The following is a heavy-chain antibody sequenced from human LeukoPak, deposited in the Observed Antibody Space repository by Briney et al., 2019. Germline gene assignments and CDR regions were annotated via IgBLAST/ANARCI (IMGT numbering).Heavy chain of an antibody. D-gene: IGHD3-16*02. CDR3: ARHSRYYDYVWGSYRYTRDPYYFDY. CDR1: GGSISSSIYS. CDR2: IYYSGST. J-gene: IGHJ4*02. V-gene: IGHV4-39*01. Sequence: PSETLSLTCTVSGGSISSSIYSWGWIRQPPGKGLEWIGSIYYSGSTYYNPSLKSRVTISVDTSKNQFSLKLSSVTAADTAVYYCARHSRYYDYVWGSYRYTRDPYYFDYWGQGTLVTVSS.